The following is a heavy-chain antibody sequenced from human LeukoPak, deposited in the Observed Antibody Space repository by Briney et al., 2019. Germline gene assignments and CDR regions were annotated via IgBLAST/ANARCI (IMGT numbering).Heavy chain of an antibody. V-gene: IGHV3-20*04. D-gene: IGHD1-14*01. Sequence: GWSLRLSCAASGFTFDDYGMSWVRQAPGKGLEWVSGINWNGGSTGYADSVKGRFTISRDNAKNSLYLQMNSLRAEDTALYYCARHRTPRSYYYYYMDVWGKGTTVTVSS. CDR3: ARHRTPRSYYYYYMDV. CDR2: INWNGGST. J-gene: IGHJ6*03. CDR1: GFTFDDYG.